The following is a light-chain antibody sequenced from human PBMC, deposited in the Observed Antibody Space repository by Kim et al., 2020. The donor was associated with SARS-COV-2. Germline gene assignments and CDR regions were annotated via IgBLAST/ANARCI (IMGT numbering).Light chain of an antibody. Sequence: SASVGDRVTITCRASQGITNDLGWYQQKAGKAPKLLIYAASNLHSGVPSRFSGSGSGTHFTLTIDSLQPEDFATYYCLQNYNYPPTFGQGTKLEI. CDR3: LQNYNYPPT. V-gene: IGKV1-6*01. CDR1: QGITND. J-gene: IGKJ2*01. CDR2: AAS.